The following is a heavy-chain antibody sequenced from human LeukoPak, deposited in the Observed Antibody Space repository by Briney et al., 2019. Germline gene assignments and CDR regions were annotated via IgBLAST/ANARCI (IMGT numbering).Heavy chain of an antibody. CDR3: AKDRKGVVVVVAATPFDY. D-gene: IGHD2-15*01. V-gene: IGHV3-23*01. CDR1: GFTFSSYS. J-gene: IGHJ4*02. CDR2: ISGSGGST. Sequence: GGSLRLSCAASGFTFSSYSMNWVRQAPGKGLEWVSAISGSGGSTYYADSVKGRFTISRDNSKNTLYLQMNSLRAEDTAVYYCAKDRKGVVVVVAATPFDYWGQGTLVTVSS.